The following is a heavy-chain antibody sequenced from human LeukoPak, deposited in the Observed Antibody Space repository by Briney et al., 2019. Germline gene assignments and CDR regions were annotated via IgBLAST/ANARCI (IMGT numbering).Heavy chain of an antibody. V-gene: IGHV4-59*01. J-gene: IGHJ4*02. D-gene: IGHD3-10*01. Sequence: SETLSLTCTVSGGSISSYYWSWIRQPPGKGLEWIGYIYYSGSTNYNPSRKSRVTISVDTSNNPSSLKLSSVTAADTAVYYCARSKGLLWFGSFDYWGQGTLVTVSS. CDR1: GGSISSYY. CDR3: ARSKGLLWFGSFDY. CDR2: IYYSGST.